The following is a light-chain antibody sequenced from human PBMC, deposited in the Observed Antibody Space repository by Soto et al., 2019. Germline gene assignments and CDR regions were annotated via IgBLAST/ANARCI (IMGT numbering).Light chain of an antibody. CDR1: QSISSW. J-gene: IGKJ4*01. CDR3: QQYSIFSLT. V-gene: IGKV1-5*03. Sequence: DIQMTQSPSTLSASVGDRVTITCRASQSISSWLAWYQQKPGKAPKLLIQKASSLESGVPSRFSGSVSGTEFTLTISSLQPDDFATYYCQQYSIFSLTFGGGTKVEIK. CDR2: KAS.